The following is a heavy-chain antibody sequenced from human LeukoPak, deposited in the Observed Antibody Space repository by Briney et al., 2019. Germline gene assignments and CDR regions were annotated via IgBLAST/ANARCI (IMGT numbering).Heavy chain of an antibody. D-gene: IGHD2-15*01. CDR3: ARVGDIGYCSGGSCYYFDY. Sequence: SETLSLTCTVSGGSISSYYWSWIRQPPGKGLEWIGYIYYSGSTNYNPSLKSRVTISVDTSKNQFSLKLSSVTAADTAVYYCARVGDIGYCSGGSCYYFDYCGQGTLVTVSS. V-gene: IGHV4-59*01. CDR2: IYYSGST. J-gene: IGHJ4*02. CDR1: GGSISSYY.